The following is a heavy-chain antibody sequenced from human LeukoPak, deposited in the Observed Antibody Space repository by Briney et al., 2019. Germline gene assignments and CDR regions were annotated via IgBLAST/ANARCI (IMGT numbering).Heavy chain of an antibody. J-gene: IGHJ4*02. Sequence: PSETLSLTCTVSGGAIISDNFYWGWVRQPPGKGLEWVGSINYSGTTYYNPSLRSRVSISVDTSRTQFFLRLNSVTAADTAVYYCGRLFDSWGQGIPVTVSS. CDR3: GRLFDS. V-gene: IGHV4-39*01. CDR2: INYSGTT. CDR1: GGAIISDNFY.